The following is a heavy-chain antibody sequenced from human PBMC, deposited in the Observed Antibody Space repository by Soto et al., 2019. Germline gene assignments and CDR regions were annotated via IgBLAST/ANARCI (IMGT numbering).Heavy chain of an antibody. J-gene: IGHJ4*02. V-gene: IGHV4-39*01. CDR3: ARHTPAISISDH. CDR1: GGSISSGGCS. D-gene: IGHD2-15*01. Sequence: SETLSLTCAVSGGSISSGGCSWGWIRQPPGKGLEWIGSIYYSGSTYYNPSLKSRVTISVDTSKNQFSLKLSPVTAADTAVYYCARHTPAISISDHWGQGTLVTVSS. CDR2: IYYSGST.